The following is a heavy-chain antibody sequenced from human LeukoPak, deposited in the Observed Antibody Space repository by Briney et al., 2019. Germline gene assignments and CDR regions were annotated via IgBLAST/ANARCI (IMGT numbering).Heavy chain of an antibody. V-gene: IGHV4-59*01. CDR1: GGSISGYC. CDR2: ILYTGST. Sequence: SETLSLSCTVSGGSISGYCWSWIRQPPGKGLEWIGYILYTGSTNYNPSLKSRVTISLDTSKNQFSLKLSSVTAADTAVYYCARDRQNHASLNPFNIWGQGTMVTVSS. CDR3: ARDRQNHASLNPFNI. D-gene: IGHD1-14*01. J-gene: IGHJ3*02.